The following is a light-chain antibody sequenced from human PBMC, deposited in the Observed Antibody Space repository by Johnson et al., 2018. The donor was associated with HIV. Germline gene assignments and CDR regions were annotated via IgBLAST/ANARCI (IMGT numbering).Light chain of an antibody. CDR2: END. Sequence: QSALTQPPSVSAAPGQKVTISCSGSSSNIGNNYVSWYQQIPGAVPKLLIYENDKRPSGIPDRFSGSKSGTSATLGITGLQTGDEADYYCGTWDSSLSPLYVFGTGTTITVL. CDR3: GTWDSSLSPLYV. V-gene: IGLV1-51*02. CDR1: SSNIGNNY. J-gene: IGLJ1*01.